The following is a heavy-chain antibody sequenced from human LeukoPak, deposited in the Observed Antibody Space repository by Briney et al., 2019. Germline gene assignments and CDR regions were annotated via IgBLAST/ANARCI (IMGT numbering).Heavy chain of an antibody. CDR3: ARARRYYDILTGRRNWFDP. V-gene: IGHV4-34*01. Sequence: SETLSLTCAVYGGSFSGYYWSCIRQPPGKGLDFIGEINHSGSTNYNPSLKSRVTISVDTSKNQFSLKLSSVTAADTAVYYCARARRYYDILTGRRNWFDPWGQGTLVTVSS. CDR1: GGSFSGYY. J-gene: IGHJ5*02. D-gene: IGHD3-9*01. CDR2: INHSGST.